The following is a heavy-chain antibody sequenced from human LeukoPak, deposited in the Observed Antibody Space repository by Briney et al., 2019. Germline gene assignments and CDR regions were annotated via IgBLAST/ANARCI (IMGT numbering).Heavy chain of an antibody. CDR2: INPNSGGT. J-gene: IGHJ6*03. D-gene: IGHD1-20*01. Sequence: ASVKVSCKASGYTFTGNYMHWVRQAPGQGLEWMGRINPNSGGTNYAQKFQGRVTMTRDTSISTAYMELSRLRSDDTAVYYCATDANWNYYMDVWGKGTTVTVSS. CDR3: ATDANWNYYMDV. V-gene: IGHV1-2*06. CDR1: GYTFTGNY.